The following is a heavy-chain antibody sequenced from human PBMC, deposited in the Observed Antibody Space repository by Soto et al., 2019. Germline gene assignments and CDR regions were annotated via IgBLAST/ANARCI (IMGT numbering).Heavy chain of an antibody. D-gene: IGHD6-19*01. Sequence: EVQLVESGGDLVQRGGSLRLSCVASGFTFSVYSMNWVRQAPGKGLEWFSYITSDTKTIKYADSVKGRFTISRDNAKNSVYLQMQSLREEDTAVYYCARSVEGHFDYWGQGTVVTVSS. CDR2: ITSDTKTI. J-gene: IGHJ4*02. V-gene: IGHV3-48*02. CDR3: ARSVEGHFDY. CDR1: GFTFSVYS.